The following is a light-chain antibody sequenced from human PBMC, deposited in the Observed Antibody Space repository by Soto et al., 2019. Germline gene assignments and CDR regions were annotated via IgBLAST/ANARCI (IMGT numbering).Light chain of an antibody. V-gene: IGKV1-39*01. J-gene: IGKJ2*01. CDR1: QSISSY. Sequence: IQMTQSPSSLSASVGDRVTITCRASQSISSYLNWYQQKPGQAPKLLSYAASSLQSGVPSRFSGSGSGTDFTLTIRSLQPEDFATYYCQQSYRTPMYTFGQGTNLEIQ. CDR2: AAS. CDR3: QQSYRTPMYT.